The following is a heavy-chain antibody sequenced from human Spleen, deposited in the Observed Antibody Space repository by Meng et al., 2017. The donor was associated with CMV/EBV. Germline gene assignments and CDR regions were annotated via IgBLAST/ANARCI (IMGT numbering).Heavy chain of an antibody. J-gene: IGHJ5*02. CDR2: ISGSGGST. D-gene: IGHD3-16*02. CDR3: AKVVVSSWFDP. V-gene: IGHV3-23*01. CDR1: GFTFSSYS. Sequence: GESLKISCAASGFTFSSYSMNWVRQAPGKGLEWVSAISGSGGSTYYADSVKGRFTISRDNSKNTLYLQMNSLRAEDTAVYYCAKVVVSSWFDPWGQGTLVTVSS.